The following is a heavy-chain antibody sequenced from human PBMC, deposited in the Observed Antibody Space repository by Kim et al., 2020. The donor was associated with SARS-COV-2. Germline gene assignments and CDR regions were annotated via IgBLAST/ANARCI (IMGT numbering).Heavy chain of an antibody. J-gene: IGHJ4*02. CDR3: AKDRQYYYGSGSYSGGPTPTTADDY. CDR2: ISGSGGST. Sequence: GGSLRLSCAASGFTFSSYAMSWVRQAPGKGLEWVSAISGSGGSTYYADSVKGRFTISRDNSKNTLYLQMNSLRAENTAVYYCAKDRQYYYGSGSYSGGPTPTTADDYWGQGTLVIVSS. V-gene: IGHV3-23*01. D-gene: IGHD3-10*01. CDR1: GFTFSSYA.